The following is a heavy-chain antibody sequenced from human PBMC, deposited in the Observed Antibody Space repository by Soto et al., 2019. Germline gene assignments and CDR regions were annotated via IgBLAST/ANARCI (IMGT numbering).Heavy chain of an antibody. CDR3: AKDRPFDI. Sequence: GGSLRLSCAASGFTVISNYISWVRQAPGKGLEWVSVIYSGGGIYYADSVMGRFTISRDNSKNTVYLQMNSLRAEDTAVYYCAKDRPFDIWGQGTMVTVS. CDR1: GFTVISNY. CDR2: IYSGGGI. V-gene: IGHV3-53*01. J-gene: IGHJ3*02.